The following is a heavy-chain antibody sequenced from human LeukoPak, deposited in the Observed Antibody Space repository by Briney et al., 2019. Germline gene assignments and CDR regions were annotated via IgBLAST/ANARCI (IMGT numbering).Heavy chain of an antibody. D-gene: IGHD5-18*01. J-gene: IGHJ4*02. CDR3: ASLTAMVTSGDY. V-gene: IGHV1-2*02. CDR1: GYTFTGYY. Sequence: ASVKVSCKASGYTFTGYYMHWVRRAPGQGLEWMGWINPNSGGTNYAQKFQGRVTMTRDTSISTAYMELSRLRSDDTAVYYCASLTAMVTSGDYWGQGTLVTVSS. CDR2: INPNSGGT.